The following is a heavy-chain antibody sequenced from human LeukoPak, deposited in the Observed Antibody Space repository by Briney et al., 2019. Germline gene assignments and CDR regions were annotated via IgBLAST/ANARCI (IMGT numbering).Heavy chain of an antibody. CDR1: GFTVSSNY. CDR2: ISGSGGST. V-gene: IGHV3-23*01. D-gene: IGHD3-3*01. Sequence: PGGSLRLSCAVSGFTVSSNYMSWVRQAPGKGLEWVSAISGSGGSTYYADSVKGRFTISRDNSKNTLYLQMNSLRAEDTAVHYCAKDFLGIMTVQDFDYWGQGTLVTVSS. CDR3: AKDFLGIMTVQDFDY. J-gene: IGHJ4*02.